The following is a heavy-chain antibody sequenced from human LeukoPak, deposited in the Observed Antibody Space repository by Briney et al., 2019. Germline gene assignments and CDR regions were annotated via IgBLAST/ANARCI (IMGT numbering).Heavy chain of an antibody. CDR3: AREALQGGQGNWFDP. Sequence: TSSETLSLTCTVSGGSISSSSYYWGWIRQPPGKGLEWIGSIYYSGSTYYNPSLKSRVTISVDTSKNQFSLKLSSVTAADTAVYYCAREALQGGQGNWFDPWGQGTLVTVSS. J-gene: IGHJ5*02. CDR2: IYYSGST. V-gene: IGHV4-39*07. CDR1: GGSISSSSYY. D-gene: IGHD4-11*01.